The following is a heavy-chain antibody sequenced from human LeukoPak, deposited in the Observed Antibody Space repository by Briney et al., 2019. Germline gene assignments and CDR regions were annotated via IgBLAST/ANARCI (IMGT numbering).Heavy chain of an antibody. V-gene: IGHV3-11*01. CDR3: ASWATVTDFDY. J-gene: IGHJ4*02. D-gene: IGHD4-17*01. Sequence: GGSLRLSCAASGFTFSDYYMSWIRQAPGKGLEWVSYISSSGSTIYYAASVKGRFTISRDTAKNSLYLQMNSLRAEDTAVYYCASWATVTDFDYWGQGTLVTVSS. CDR1: GFTFSDYY. CDR2: ISSSGSTI.